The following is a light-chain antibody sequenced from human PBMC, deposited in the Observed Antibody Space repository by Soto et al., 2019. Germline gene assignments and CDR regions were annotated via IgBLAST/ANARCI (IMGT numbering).Light chain of an antibody. Sequence: DIVMTQSPDSLAVSLGERATINCKSSQSVLSKSDNYNYLAWHQQKPGQPPKLLIYWASTRASGVPDRFSGSGSGTDFTLTISSLQAEDVAVYYCQQSYGAPITFGQGTRLDIK. J-gene: IGKJ5*01. V-gene: IGKV4-1*01. CDR3: QQSYGAPIT. CDR1: QSVLSKSDNYNY. CDR2: WAS.